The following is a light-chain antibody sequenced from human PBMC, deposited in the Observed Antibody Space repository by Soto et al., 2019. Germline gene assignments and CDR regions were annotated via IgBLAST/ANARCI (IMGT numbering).Light chain of an antibody. V-gene: IGKV3-11*01. CDR1: QSISTY. Sequence: ETVLTQSPATLSFSPVERATLSCRANQSISTYLAWYRHKPGQAPRLLIFHASIRATGVPARFSGSGSGTDFSLTISNLEPEDFAVYYCQQRDNWPWTFGQGTKVDIK. J-gene: IGKJ1*01. CDR3: QQRDNWPWT. CDR2: HAS.